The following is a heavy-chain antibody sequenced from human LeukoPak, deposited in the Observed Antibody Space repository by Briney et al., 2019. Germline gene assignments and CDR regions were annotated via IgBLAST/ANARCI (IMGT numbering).Heavy chain of an antibody. Sequence: QTGGSLRLSCAASGFTLSSYWMNWARQAPGKGLEWVASINHNGNVNYYVDSVKGRFTISRDNVKNSVYLQMNSLRAEDTAVYSCARAVAAADSYWGRGTLVTVSS. CDR1: GFTLSSYW. J-gene: IGHJ4*02. V-gene: IGHV3-7*04. CDR2: INHNGNVN. CDR3: ARAVAAADSY. D-gene: IGHD6-13*01.